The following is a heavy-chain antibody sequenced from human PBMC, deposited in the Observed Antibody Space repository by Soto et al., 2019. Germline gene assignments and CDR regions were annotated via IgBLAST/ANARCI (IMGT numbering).Heavy chain of an antibody. CDR2: IYYSGST. V-gene: IGHV4-59*08. CDR3: ARQLEGYYYYYMDV. Sequence: SETLSLTCTVSGGSISSYYWSWIRQPPGKGLEWIGYIYYSGSTNYNPSLKSRVTISVDTSKNQFSLKLSSVTAADTAVYYCARQLEGYYYYYMDVWGKGTTVTVSS. CDR1: GGSISSYY. J-gene: IGHJ6*03.